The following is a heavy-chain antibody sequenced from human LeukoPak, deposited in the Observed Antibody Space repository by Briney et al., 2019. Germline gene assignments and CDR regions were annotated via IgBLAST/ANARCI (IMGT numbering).Heavy chain of an antibody. J-gene: IGHJ4*02. CDR1: GVSISSYY. V-gene: IGHV4-59*01. CDR3: ARREGSSGRGFDY. CDR2: IYYSGST. Sequence: SETLSLTCTVSGVSISSYYWSWIRQPPGKGLEWIGYIYYSGSTNYNPSLKSRVTISVDTSKNQFSLRLSSVTAADTAVYYCARREGSSGRGFDYWGQGTLVSVSS. D-gene: IGHD6-19*01.